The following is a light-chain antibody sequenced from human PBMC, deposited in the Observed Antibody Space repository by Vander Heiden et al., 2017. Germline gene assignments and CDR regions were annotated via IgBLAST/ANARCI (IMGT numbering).Light chain of an antibody. CDR2: GAS. V-gene: IGKV3-20*01. CDR1: QSIINNY. J-gene: IGKJ1*01. Sequence: EIVLTQSPGTLSLSPGARATLSFRASQSIINNYLAWYQQKPGQAPGLLIYGASSRATGIPDRFSGSGSGTDFTLTISGLEPEDFAVYYCQQYSSSPWTFGQGTKVEIK. CDR3: QQYSSSPWT.